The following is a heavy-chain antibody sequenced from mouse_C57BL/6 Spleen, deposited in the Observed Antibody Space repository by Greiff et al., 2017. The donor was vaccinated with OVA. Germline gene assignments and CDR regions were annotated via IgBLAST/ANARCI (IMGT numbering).Heavy chain of an antibody. J-gene: IGHJ3*01. Sequence: QVQLQQSGAELVKPGASVKISCKASGYAFSSYWMNWVKQRPGKGLEWIGQIYPGDGDTNYNGKFKGKATLTADKSSSTAYMQLSSLTSEDSAVYFCARHDYYGSSPFAYWGQGTLVTVSA. CDR3: ARHDYYGSSPFAY. D-gene: IGHD1-1*01. V-gene: IGHV1-80*01. CDR2: IYPGDGDT. CDR1: GYAFSSYW.